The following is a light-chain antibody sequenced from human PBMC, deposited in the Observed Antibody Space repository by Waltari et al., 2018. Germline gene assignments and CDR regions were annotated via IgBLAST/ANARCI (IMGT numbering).Light chain of an antibody. CDR2: DVS. V-gene: IGLV2-14*01. Sequence: QSALTQPASVSGSPGQSITISCTGTSSDVGFYNYVSRYQQHPGKAPKRMIYDVSERPSGVSNRFSGSKSGNTASLTISGLQADDEADYYCNSYTGSSSWVFGGGTKLTV. J-gene: IGLJ3*02. CDR3: NSYTGSSSWV. CDR1: SSDVGFYNY.